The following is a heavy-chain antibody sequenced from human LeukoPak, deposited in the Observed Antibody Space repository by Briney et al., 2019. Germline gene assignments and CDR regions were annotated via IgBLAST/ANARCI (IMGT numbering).Heavy chain of an antibody. CDR2: INPSGGST. J-gene: IGHJ5*02. D-gene: IGHD2-15*01. Sequence: GASVKVSCKASGYTFTSYYMHWVRQAPGQGLEWMGIINPSGGSTSYAQKFQGRVTMTRDTSTSTVYMELSSLRSEDTAVYYCARDLGYCSGGSCYRAQNWFDPWGQGTLVTVSS. CDR3: ARDLGYCSGGSCYRAQNWFDP. CDR1: GYTFTSYY. V-gene: IGHV1-46*01.